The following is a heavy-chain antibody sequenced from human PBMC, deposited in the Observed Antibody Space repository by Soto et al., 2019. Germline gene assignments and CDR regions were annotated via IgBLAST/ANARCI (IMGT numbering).Heavy chain of an antibody. CDR3: ARDNEGQWLEWDAFDI. V-gene: IGHV3-33*01. Sequence: QVQLVESGGGVVQPGRSLRLSCAASGFTFSSYGMHWVRQAPGKGLEWVAVIWYDGSNKYYADSVKGRFTISRDNSKNTLYLQMNSLRAEDTAVYYCARDNEGQWLEWDAFDIWGQGTMVTVSS. CDR2: IWYDGSNK. D-gene: IGHD6-19*01. J-gene: IGHJ3*02. CDR1: GFTFSSYG.